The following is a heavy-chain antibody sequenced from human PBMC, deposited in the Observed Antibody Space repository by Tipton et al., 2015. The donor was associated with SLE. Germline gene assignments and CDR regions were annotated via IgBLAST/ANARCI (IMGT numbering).Heavy chain of an antibody. CDR3: AREHPPSIGGDY. J-gene: IGHJ4*02. V-gene: IGHV4-59*11. Sequence: LRLSCTVSGGSISSHYWSWIRQPPGKGLEWIGYIYYSGSTYYNPSLKSRVTISVDTSKNQFSLKLSSVTAADTAVYYCAREHPPSIGGDYWGQGTLVTVSS. CDR1: GGSISSHY. CDR2: IYYSGST.